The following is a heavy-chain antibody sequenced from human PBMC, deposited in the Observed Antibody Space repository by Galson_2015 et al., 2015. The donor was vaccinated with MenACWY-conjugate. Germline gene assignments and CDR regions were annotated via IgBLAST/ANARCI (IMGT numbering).Heavy chain of an antibody. Sequence: SLRLSCAASGFTIGRYWIHWVRQVPGKGPVWISCITVDATNTEFADSVKGRFALSRDNARNTVYLQMNSLTAEDTAVYYCAGDGGGGTPFDCWGQGTLVTVSS. CDR1: GFTIGRYW. CDR3: AGDGGGGTPFDC. CDR2: ITVDATNT. V-gene: IGHV3-74*03. D-gene: IGHD1-26*01. J-gene: IGHJ4*02.